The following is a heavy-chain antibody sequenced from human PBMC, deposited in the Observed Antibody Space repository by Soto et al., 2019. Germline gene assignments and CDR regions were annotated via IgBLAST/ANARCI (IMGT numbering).Heavy chain of an antibody. CDR3: AGDEETAGLGMEV. J-gene: IGHJ6*02. CDR1: GGSISSGGYY. CDR2: IYYSGNT. Sequence: QVQLQESGPGLVKPSQTLSLTCTVSGGSISSGGYYWSWIRQYPVKGLEWIGYIYYSGNTYYNPSLKSRVTIPADTSKKQFTLKLSSVTAADTAVYYCAGDEETAGLGMEVWGQGTTVTVSS. V-gene: IGHV4-31*03.